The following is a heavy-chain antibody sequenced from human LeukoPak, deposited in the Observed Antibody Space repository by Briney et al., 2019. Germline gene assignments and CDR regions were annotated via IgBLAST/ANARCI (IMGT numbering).Heavy chain of an antibody. CDR2: IYYSGST. Sequence: SETLSLTCAVSGGSISSYYWSWIRQPPGKGLEWIGYIYYSGSTNYNPSLKSRVTISVDTSKNQFSLKLSSVTAADTAVCYCAKALRFLEWFPYYMDVWGKGTTVTVSS. V-gene: IGHV4-59*08. J-gene: IGHJ6*03. D-gene: IGHD3-3*01. CDR1: GGSISSYY. CDR3: AKALRFLEWFPYYMDV.